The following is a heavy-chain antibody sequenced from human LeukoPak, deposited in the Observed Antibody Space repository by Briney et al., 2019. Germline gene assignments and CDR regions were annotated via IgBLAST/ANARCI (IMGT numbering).Heavy chain of an antibody. CDR2: IYWDDDK. J-gene: IGHJ4*02. CDR1: GFSLSTSGVG. CDR3: ARIDYYHGGSYYDDF. D-gene: IGHD3-22*01. V-gene: IGHV2-5*02. Sequence: SGPTLVKPTQTLTLTCTFSGFSLSTSGVGVGWIRQPPGKALEWLALIYWDDDKRYSPSLKSRLTITKDTSKNQVVLTMTNMDPVDTATYYCARIDYYHGGSYYDDFWGQGILVTVSS.